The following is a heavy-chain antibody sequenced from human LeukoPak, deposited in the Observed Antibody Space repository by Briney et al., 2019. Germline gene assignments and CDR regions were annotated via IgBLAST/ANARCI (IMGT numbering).Heavy chain of an antibody. CDR3: ASPWLFDFGVDDAFDI. CDR1: GFTFSDYY. D-gene: IGHD3-22*01. CDR2: ISSSGSTI. Sequence: GGSLRLSCAASGFTFSDYYMGWIRQAPGKGLEWVSYISSSGSTIYYADSVKGRFTISRDNAKNSLYLQMNSLRAEDTAVYYCASPWLFDFGVDDAFDIWGQGTVVTVSS. V-gene: IGHV3-11*04. J-gene: IGHJ3*02.